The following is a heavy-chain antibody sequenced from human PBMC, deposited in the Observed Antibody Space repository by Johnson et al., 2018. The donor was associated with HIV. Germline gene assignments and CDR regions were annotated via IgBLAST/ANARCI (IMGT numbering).Heavy chain of an antibody. J-gene: IGHJ3*02. CDR2: IYSGGST. D-gene: IGHD6-13*01. Sequence: VQLVESGGGLVQPGGSLRLSCAASGFTFSSNYMSWVRQAPGKGLEWVSVIYSGGSTFYADSVKGRFSISRDNGKNSLYLQMNSLRAEDTALYYCARGAYSSSWHASDASDIWGQGTMVTVSS. CDR1: GFTFSSNY. V-gene: IGHV3-66*01. CDR3: ARGAYSSSWHASDASDI.